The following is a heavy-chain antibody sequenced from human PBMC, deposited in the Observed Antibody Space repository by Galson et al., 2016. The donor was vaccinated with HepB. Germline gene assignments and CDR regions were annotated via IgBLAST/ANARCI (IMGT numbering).Heavy chain of an antibody. CDR3: ARERWYSSGWFSPDDYYGMAV. D-gene: IGHD6-19*01. V-gene: IGHV4-31*03. Sequence: SPTCTVSGGSISSGGYYWTWIRQHPGKGLEWIGSIHYSGSTYYNPSLKRRVIISVDTSKNQFSLKPSSVTAADTAVYYCARERWYSSGWFSPDDYYGMAVWGQGTTVTVSS. CDR2: IHYSGST. J-gene: IGHJ6*02. CDR1: GGSISSGGYY.